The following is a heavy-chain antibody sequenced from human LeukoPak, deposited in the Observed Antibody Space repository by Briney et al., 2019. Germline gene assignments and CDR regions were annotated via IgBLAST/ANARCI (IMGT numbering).Heavy chain of an antibody. Sequence: SETLSLTCTVSGGSISSGGYYWSWIRPHPGKGLEWFGYIYYSGSTYYNPSLKSRVTISVDTSKNQFSLKLSSVTAADTAVYYCARGAKNAFDIWGQGTMVSVSS. CDR1: GGSISSGGYY. CDR3: ARGAKNAFDI. CDR2: IYYSGST. V-gene: IGHV4-31*03. J-gene: IGHJ3*02.